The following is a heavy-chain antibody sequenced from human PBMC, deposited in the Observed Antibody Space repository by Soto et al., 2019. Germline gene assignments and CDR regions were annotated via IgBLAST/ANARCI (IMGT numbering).Heavy chain of an antibody. D-gene: IGHD6-13*01. CDR2: IVVGSGNT. J-gene: IGHJ6*02. Sequence: QMQLVQSGPEVKKPGTSVKVSCKASGFTFTSSAVQWVRQARGQRLEWIGWIVVGSGNTNYAQKFQERVTITRDMSTSTADMELSSLRSEDTAVYYCAAGKQQLDSYYYGMDVWGQGTTVTVSS. V-gene: IGHV1-58*01. CDR3: AAGKQQLDSYYYGMDV. CDR1: GFTFTSSA.